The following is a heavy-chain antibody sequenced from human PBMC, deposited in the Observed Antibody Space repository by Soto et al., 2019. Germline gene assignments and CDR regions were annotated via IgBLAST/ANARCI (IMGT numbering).Heavy chain of an antibody. CDR3: ARRLRPGIHFFDF. J-gene: IGHJ4*02. D-gene: IGHD5-18*01. CDR1: GFTFSDYA. CDR2: ISSSGDHT. V-gene: IGHV3-23*01. Sequence: EVQLLESGGGLVQPGGSLRLSCAASGFTFSDYAMSWVRQAPGKGLDWVSAISSSGDHTFYADSVKGRFTISRDKSKNTMYLEVNSLRAEDTAVYYCARRLRPGIHFFDFWGQGTLVTVSS.